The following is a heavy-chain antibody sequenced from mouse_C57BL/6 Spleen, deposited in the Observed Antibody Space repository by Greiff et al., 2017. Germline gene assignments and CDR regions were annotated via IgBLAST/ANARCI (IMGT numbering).Heavy chain of an antibody. V-gene: IGHV7-3*01. D-gene: IGHD4-1*01. CDR1: GFTFTDYY. Sequence: EVQVVESGGGLVQPGGSLSLSCAASGFTFTDYYMSWVRQPPGKALEWLGFIRNKANGYTTEYSASVKGRFTISRDNSQSILYLQMNALRAEDSATYYCAGSQTGSAWFAYWGQGTLVTVSA. CDR2: IRNKANGYTT. CDR3: AGSQTGSAWFAY. J-gene: IGHJ3*01.